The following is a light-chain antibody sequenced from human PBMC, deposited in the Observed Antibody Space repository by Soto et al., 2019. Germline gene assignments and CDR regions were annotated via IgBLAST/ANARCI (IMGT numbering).Light chain of an antibody. CDR3: ASWDDRLGAVI. Sequence: QAVVTQPPSASGTPGQRVFISCSGSTSNIGGTNYAYWYQQLPGAAPKLLMHSNNLRPSGVPERISGSKSGTSASLAISGLRSEVEAVYYCASWDDRLGAVIFGGGTKLTVL. CDR2: SNN. CDR1: TSNIGGTNY. J-gene: IGLJ2*01. V-gene: IGLV1-47*02.